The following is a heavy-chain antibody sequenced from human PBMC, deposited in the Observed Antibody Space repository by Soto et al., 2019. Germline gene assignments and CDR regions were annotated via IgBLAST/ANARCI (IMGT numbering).Heavy chain of an antibody. J-gene: IGHJ4*02. D-gene: IGHD6-19*01. CDR2: ISTSSGNT. CDR1: GYTFTSNS. V-gene: IGHV1-18*04. Sequence: QVQLVQSGSELRKPGASVKVSCKASGYTFTSNSITWVRQAPGQGLEWMGWISTSSGNTKFAQKFQGRVTLTTDTSTSTAYMELTSLRSDDTAVYYCARGGGCAVDYWGQGTLVTVST. CDR3: ARGGGCAVDY.